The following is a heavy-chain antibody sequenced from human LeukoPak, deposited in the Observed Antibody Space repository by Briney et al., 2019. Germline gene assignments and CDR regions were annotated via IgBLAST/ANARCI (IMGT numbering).Heavy chain of an antibody. D-gene: IGHD1-14*01. Sequence: PSETLSLTCNVSGFSVTTGYYWAWIRQPPGKGLECIGTIYHGGTTYYNPSLKSRVTISVDTSKNQFSLKLTSVTAADTAVYYCARDDRKPDYWGQGTLVTVSS. CDR2: IYHGGTT. CDR3: ARDDRKPDY. J-gene: IGHJ4*02. CDR1: GFSVTTGYY. V-gene: IGHV4-38-2*02.